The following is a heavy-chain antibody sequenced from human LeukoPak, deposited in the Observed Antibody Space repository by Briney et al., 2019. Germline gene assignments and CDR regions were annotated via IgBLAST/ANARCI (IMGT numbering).Heavy chain of an antibody. Sequence: ASVKVSRKASGYTFTSYYMHWVRQAPGQGLEWMGIINPSGGSTSYAQKFQGRVTMTRDTSTSTVYMELSGLRSEDTAVYYCARDPGYSYGPPDYYFDYWGQGTLVTVSS. CDR2: INPSGGST. CDR3: ARDPGYSYGPPDYYFDY. V-gene: IGHV1-46*01. CDR1: GYTFTSYY. J-gene: IGHJ4*02. D-gene: IGHD5-18*01.